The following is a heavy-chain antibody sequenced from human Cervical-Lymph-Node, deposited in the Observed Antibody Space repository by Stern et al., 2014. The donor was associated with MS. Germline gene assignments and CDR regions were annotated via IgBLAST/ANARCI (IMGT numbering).Heavy chain of an antibody. V-gene: IGHV4-59*01. Sequence: VQLVESGPGLVKPSETLSLTCTVSDGSISPYYWSWIRQPPGKELEWIGYVYYRGDTEYNPSLKSRVTISVDTSKNQTSLILLSVILADPAVFSCPRPPLGFCAGGICSPRQFDSWGQGTQVTVSS. J-gene: IGHJ4*02. CDR2: VYYRGDT. CDR1: DGSISPYY. D-gene: IGHD2-8*02. CDR3: PRPPLGFCAGGICSPRQFDS.